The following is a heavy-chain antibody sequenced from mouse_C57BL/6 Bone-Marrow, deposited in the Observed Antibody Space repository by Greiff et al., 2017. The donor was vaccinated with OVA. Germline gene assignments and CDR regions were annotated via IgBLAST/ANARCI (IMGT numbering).Heavy chain of an antibody. Sequence: VKLMESGAELVRPGTSVKVSCKASGYAFTNYLIEWVKQRPGQGLEWIGLINPGSGGTNYNEKFKGKATLTADKSSSTAYMQLSSLTSEDSAVYFCARSLLDYWGQGTSVTVSA. CDR2: INPGSGGT. CDR1: GYAFTNYL. D-gene: IGHD6-2*01. CDR3: ARSLLDY. J-gene: IGHJ4*01. V-gene: IGHV1-54*01.